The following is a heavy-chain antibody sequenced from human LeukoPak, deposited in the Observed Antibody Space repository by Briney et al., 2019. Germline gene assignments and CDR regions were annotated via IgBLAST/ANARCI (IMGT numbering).Heavy chain of an antibody. Sequence: SETLSLTCTVSGGSISSYYWSWIRQPPGKGLEWIGYIYYSGSTNYNPSLKSRVTISVDTSKNQFSLKLSSVTAADTAVYYCAIAYCGGDCSDAFDIWGQGTMVTVSS. CDR3: AIAYCGGDCSDAFDI. D-gene: IGHD2-21*02. CDR1: GGSISSYY. V-gene: IGHV4-59*08. CDR2: IYYSGST. J-gene: IGHJ3*02.